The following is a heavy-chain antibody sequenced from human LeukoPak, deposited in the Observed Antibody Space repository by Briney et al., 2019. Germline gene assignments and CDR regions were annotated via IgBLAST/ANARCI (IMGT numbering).Heavy chain of an antibody. J-gene: IGHJ3*02. Sequence: TGGSLRLSCAASGFTFSSYSMNWVRQAPGKGLEWVSYISSSSSTIYYADSVKGRFTISRDNAKNSLYLQMNSLRAEDTAVYYCASGLHSSGFDAFDIWGQGTMVTVSS. CDR2: ISSSSSTI. CDR1: GFTFSSYS. CDR3: ASGLHSSGFDAFDI. D-gene: IGHD6-19*01. V-gene: IGHV3-48*04.